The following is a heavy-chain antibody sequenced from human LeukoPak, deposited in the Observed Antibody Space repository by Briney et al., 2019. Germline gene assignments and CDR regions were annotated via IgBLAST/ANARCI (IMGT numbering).Heavy chain of an antibody. J-gene: IGHJ4*02. Sequence: PGGSLRLSCAASGFTFSNYAMVWVRQAPGKGLEWVAVISYDGANKYYADSVKGRFTISRDNSKNTLYLQMSSLRPEDTAMYYCARDEGTGWYLGEYWGQGTLVTVSS. V-gene: IGHV3-30-3*01. D-gene: IGHD6-19*01. CDR1: GFTFSNYA. CDR2: ISYDGANK. CDR3: ARDEGTGWYLGEY.